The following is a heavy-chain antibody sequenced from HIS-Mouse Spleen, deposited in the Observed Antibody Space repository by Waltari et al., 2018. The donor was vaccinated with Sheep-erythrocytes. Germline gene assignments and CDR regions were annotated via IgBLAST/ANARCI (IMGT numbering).Heavy chain of an antibody. J-gene: IGHJ4*02. D-gene: IGHD1-26*01. CDR3: AQTGATTPHFDY. CDR1: GGTFSSYA. CDR2: IIPILGKA. V-gene: IGHV1-69*04. Sequence: QVQLVQSGAEVKKPGSSVKVSCKASGGTFSSYAISWVRQAPGQGLGWMGRIIPILGKANYDQKFPGRVTITADKSTSTAYMELSRLRSEDTAVYYCAQTGATTPHFDYWGQGTLVTVSS.